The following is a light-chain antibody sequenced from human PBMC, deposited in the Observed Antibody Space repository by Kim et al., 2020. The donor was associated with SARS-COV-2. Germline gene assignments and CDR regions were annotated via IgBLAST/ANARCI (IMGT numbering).Light chain of an antibody. J-gene: IGLJ3*02. CDR1: SNDVGDYKY. CDR3: SSYTSSSPWV. Sequence: QSALTQPASVSGSPRQSITISCTGTSNDVGDYKYVSWYQQHPGKAPKLMIYDGSKRPSGVSNRFSGSKSGNTASLTISGLQAEDEADYYCSSYTSSSPWVFGGGAQLTVL. V-gene: IGLV2-14*01. CDR2: DGS.